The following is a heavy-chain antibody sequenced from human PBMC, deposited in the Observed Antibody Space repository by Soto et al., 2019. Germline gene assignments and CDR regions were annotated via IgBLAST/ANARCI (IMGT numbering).Heavy chain of an antibody. CDR3: AKREKYSSSWALDY. CDR1: GFIFSSYA. CDR2: ISGNGGST. J-gene: IGHJ4*02. D-gene: IGHD6-13*01. V-gene: IGHV3-23*01. Sequence: GGSLRLSCAASGFIFSSYAMSWVRQAPGKGLEWVSFISGNGGSTYYAESVKGRFTISRDNSKHTLYLQMNSLRAEDTAVYYCAKREKYSSSWALDYWGQGTLVTVSS.